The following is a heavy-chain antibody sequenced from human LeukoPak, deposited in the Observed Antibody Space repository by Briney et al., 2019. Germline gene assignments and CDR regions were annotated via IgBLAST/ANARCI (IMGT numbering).Heavy chain of an antibody. CDR1: GFTVSSNY. J-gene: IGHJ4*02. CDR2: ISGSGGST. Sequence: PGGSLRLSCAASGFTVSSNYMSWVRQAPGKGLEWVSAISGSGGSTYYADSVKGRFTISRDNSKNTLYLQMNSLRAEDTAVYYCAKDDLDFDYWGQGTLVTVSS. V-gene: IGHV3-23*01. CDR3: AKDDLDFDY.